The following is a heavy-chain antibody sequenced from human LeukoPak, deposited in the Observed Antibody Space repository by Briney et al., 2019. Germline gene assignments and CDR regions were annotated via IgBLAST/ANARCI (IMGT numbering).Heavy chain of an antibody. CDR3: AREAAAGTYYFDY. J-gene: IGHJ4*02. V-gene: IGHV3-9*01. Sequence: GGSLRLSCAASGFTFDDYAMHWVRQAPGKGLEWVSGISWNSGSIYYADSVKGRFTISRDNAKNSLYLQMNSLRAEDTAVYYCAREAAAGTYYFDYWGQGTLVTVSS. CDR1: GFTFDDYA. D-gene: IGHD6-13*01. CDR2: ISWNSGSI.